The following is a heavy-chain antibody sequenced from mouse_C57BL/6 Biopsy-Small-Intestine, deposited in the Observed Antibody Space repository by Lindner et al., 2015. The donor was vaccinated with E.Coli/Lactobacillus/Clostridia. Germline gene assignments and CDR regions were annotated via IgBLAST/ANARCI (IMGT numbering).Heavy chain of an antibody. J-gene: IGHJ3*01. CDR2: IDPANGNT. CDR1: GFNIKDDY. CDR3: APLAY. V-gene: IGHV14-3*01. Sequence: VQLQESGTEFVRPGASVKLSCTTSGFNIKDDYMHWVKQRPEQGLEWIGRIDPANGNTKYAPKFQDKATLTADTSSNTAYLQLSSLTSEDTAVYYCAPLAYWGQGTLVIVSA.